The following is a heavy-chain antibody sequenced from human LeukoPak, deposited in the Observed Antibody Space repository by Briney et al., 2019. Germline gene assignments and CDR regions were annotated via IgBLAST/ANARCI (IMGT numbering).Heavy chain of an antibody. V-gene: IGHV3-30*18. CDR3: AEDGVGGSYRHDY. CDR2: ISSDISYK. CDR1: GFTFTTYA. Sequence: GGSLRLSCAASGFTFTTYAMHWVRQAPGKGLEWVAVISSDISYKSYADSVKGRFSISRDNSKNTLYLQMNSLRAEDTAVYYCAEDGVGGSYRHDYWGQGTLVTVSS. J-gene: IGHJ4*02. D-gene: IGHD3-16*02.